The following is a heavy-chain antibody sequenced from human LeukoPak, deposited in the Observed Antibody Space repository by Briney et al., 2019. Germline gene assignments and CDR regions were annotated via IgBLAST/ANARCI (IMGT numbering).Heavy chain of an antibody. CDR1: GFTFSSYW. Sequence: PGGSLRLSCAASGFTFSSYWMHWVRQAPGKGLEWVSAISGSGGSTYYADSVKGRFTISRDNSKNTLYLQMNSLRAEDTAVYYCAKMGAPGNWFDPWGQGTLVTVSS. CDR2: ISGSGGST. J-gene: IGHJ5*02. V-gene: IGHV3-23*01. D-gene: IGHD3-16*01. CDR3: AKMGAPGNWFDP.